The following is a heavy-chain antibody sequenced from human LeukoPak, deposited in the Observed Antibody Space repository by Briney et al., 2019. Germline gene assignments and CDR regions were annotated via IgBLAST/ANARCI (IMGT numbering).Heavy chain of an antibody. CDR3: GPIAAAYNWFDP. V-gene: IGHV3-21*01. CDR2: ISSSSYI. CDR1: GFTFSSYS. J-gene: IGHJ5*02. D-gene: IGHD6-13*01. Sequence: PGGSLRLSCAASGFTFSSYSMNWVRQAPGKGLEWVSSISSSSYIYYADSVKGRFTISRDNAKNSLYLQMNSLRAEDTAVYYCGPIAAAYNWFDPWGQGTLVTVSS.